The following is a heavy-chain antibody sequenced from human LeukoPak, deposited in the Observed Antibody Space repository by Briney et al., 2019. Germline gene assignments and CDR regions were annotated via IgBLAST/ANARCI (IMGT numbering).Heavy chain of an antibody. V-gene: IGHV1-69*05. Sequence: AASVKVSCNASGGTFSSHAISWVRQAPGQGLEWMGGIIPIFGTANYAQKFQGRVTITTDESTSTAYMELSSLRSEDTAVYYCARGGYNLVMDYWGQGTLVTVSS. CDR3: ARGGYNLVMDY. CDR2: IIPIFGTA. D-gene: IGHD5-24*01. J-gene: IGHJ4*02. CDR1: GGTFSSHA.